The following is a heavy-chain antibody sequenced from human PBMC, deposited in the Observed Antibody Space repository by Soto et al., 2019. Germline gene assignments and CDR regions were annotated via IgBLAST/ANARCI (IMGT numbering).Heavy chain of an antibody. CDR2: IYYSGST. D-gene: IGHD3-3*01. CDR1: GGSISSGDYY. V-gene: IGHV4-30-4*01. J-gene: IGHJ6*02. CDR3: ARDFRCLDFWSGQGTYYYYYYGMDA. Sequence: PSETLSLTCTVSGGSISSGDYYWSWIRQPPGKGLEWIGYIYYSGSTYYNPSLKSRVTISVDTSKNQFSLKLSSVTAADTAVYYCARDFRCLDFWSGQGTYYYYYYGMDAWCQGTTLTV.